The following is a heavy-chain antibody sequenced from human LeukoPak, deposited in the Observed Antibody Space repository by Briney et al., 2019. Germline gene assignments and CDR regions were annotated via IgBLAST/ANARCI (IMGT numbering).Heavy chain of an antibody. Sequence: PGGSLRLPCIASGFTFSDYRIHWVRQSPGKGLVWVSRLSSDGTSINYADSVKGRFTISRDNAKHTLYLQMTSLRAEDTAVYYCTRGSASISALSDYWGQGTLVTVSS. CDR1: GFTFSDYR. J-gene: IGHJ4*02. D-gene: IGHD3-3*02. CDR3: TRGSASISALSDY. V-gene: IGHV3-74*01. CDR2: LSSDGTSI.